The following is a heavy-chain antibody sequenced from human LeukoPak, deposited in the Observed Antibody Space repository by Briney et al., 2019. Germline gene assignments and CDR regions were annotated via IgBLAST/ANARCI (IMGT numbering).Heavy chain of an antibody. CDR2: ISGSGGST. CDR1: GFTFSSYA. D-gene: IGHD3-22*01. V-gene: IGHV3-23*01. Sequence: PGGSLRLSCAASGFTFSSYAMSWVRQAPGKGLEWVSTISGSGGSTYYADSVKGRFTISRDNSKNTLYLQMNSLRAEDTAVYYCAKDPHYYDSSGYFRYWGQGTLVTVSS. J-gene: IGHJ4*02. CDR3: AKDPHYYDSSGYFRY.